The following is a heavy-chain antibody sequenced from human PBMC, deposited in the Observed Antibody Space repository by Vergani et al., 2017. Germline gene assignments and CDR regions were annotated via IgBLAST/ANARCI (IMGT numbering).Heavy chain of an antibody. CDR3: ARRCSTTCSTMGRAAFDI. D-gene: IGHD2-2*01. J-gene: IGHJ3*02. CDR2: IHYSGTT. V-gene: IGHV4-30-4*01. CDR1: GGSISSDDFY. Sequence: QLQLQESGPGLVKPSQTLSLTCTVSGGSISSDDFYWSWIRQPPGKGLEWIGYIHYSGTTYYNPSLKSRVSMSVATSKKQFSLKMNSVTAADTAVYYCARRCSTTCSTMGRAAFDIWGQGTMVTVSS.